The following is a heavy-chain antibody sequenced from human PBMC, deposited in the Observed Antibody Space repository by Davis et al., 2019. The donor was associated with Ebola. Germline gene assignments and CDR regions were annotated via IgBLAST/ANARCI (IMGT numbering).Heavy chain of an antibody. Sequence: PSETLSLTCTVSGGSVSSGSYYWSWIRQPPGKGLEWIGYMYYSGNNNYNPSLKSRVTISIDTSKNQFSLKLSSVTAADTAVYYCARGRHIDFWSGYDDYWGQGTLVTVSS. CDR2: MYYSGNN. J-gene: IGHJ4*02. D-gene: IGHD3-3*01. V-gene: IGHV4-61*01. CDR3: ARGRHIDFWSGYDDY. CDR1: GGSVSSGSYY.